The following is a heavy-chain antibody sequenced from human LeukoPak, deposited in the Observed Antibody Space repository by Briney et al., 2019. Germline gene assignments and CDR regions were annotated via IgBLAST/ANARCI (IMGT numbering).Heavy chain of an antibody. J-gene: IGHJ4*02. CDR3: ARDQGSIPDY. CDR2: INSDGSST. Sequence: GGSLRLSCAASGFTFSSYWMYWVRDAPGKGLVWVSRINSDGSSTSYADSVKGRFTSSRDNAKNTLYLQMNSLRAEDTAVYYCARDQGSIPDYWGQGTLVTAPS. V-gene: IGHV3-74*01. CDR1: GFTFSSYW.